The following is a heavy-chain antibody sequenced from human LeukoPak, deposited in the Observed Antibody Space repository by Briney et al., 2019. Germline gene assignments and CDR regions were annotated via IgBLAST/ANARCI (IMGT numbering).Heavy chain of an antibody. CDR1: GYTFTNYG. D-gene: IGHD4-23*01. J-gene: IGHJ4*02. CDR2: ISAYNGST. V-gene: IGHV1-18*01. Sequence: ASVKVSCKASGYTFTNYGINWVRQAPGQGLEWMGWISAYNGSTNYAQKFQGRVTMTTDTSTSTAYVELRSLTSDDTAVYYCARVAVAQYYFDYWGQGTLVTVSS. CDR3: ARVAVAQYYFDY.